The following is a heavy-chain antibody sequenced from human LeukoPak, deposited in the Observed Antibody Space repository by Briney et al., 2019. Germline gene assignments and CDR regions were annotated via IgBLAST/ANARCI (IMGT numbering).Heavy chain of an antibody. CDR2: ISGSGGST. CDR3: AKDSTAVLGYYFDC. V-gene: IGHV3-23*01. D-gene: IGHD3-16*01. Sequence: LSLTCSVSGGSISSGGYYWSWVRQAPGKGLEWVSTISGSGGSTYYPDSVKGRFTISRDNSKNTLYLQMNSLRVEDTAVYYCAKDSTAVLGYYFDCWGQGTLVTVSP. J-gene: IGHJ4*02. CDR1: GGSISSGGYY.